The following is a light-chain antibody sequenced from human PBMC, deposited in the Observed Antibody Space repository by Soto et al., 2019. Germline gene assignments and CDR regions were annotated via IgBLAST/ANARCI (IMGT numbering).Light chain of an antibody. J-gene: IGKJ3*01. V-gene: IGKV3D-20*01. CDR3: QQYDRSPFT. CDR1: QSVSRNY. Sequence: EIVLTQSPATLSLSPGERAALSCGASQSVSRNYVAWYQQKPGLAPSLVMYAASTRATGIPDRFSGSGSGTDFTLTSSRLEPEDFALYSCQQYDRSPFTFGPGTKVDI. CDR2: AAS.